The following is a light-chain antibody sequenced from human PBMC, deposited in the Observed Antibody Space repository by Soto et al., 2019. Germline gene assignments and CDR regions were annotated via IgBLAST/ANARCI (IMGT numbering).Light chain of an antibody. CDR3: CSYTVSATLV. CDR1: TNDIGGYNY. V-gene: IGLV2-14*01. Sequence: QSALTQPASVSGSPGQSITISCSGTTNDIGGYNYVSWYQHHPGQVPKVIIYEVRNRPSGVSNRFSGSKSGNTASLTISGRQDEDEADYYCCSYTVSATLVFGGGTKLTVL. CDR2: EVR. J-gene: IGLJ3*02.